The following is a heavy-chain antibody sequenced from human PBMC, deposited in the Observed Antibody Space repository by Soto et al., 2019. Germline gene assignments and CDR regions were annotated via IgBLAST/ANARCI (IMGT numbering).Heavy chain of an antibody. V-gene: IGHV1-18*04. D-gene: IGHD6-6*01. CDR2: TSTNNDDR. CDR3: ARERYVASRHSHYDS. CDR1: GYRFSTYG. J-gene: IGHJ4*02. Sequence: SVKVSCKASGYRFSTYGINWVRQAPGQGPEWLGWTSTNNDDRNFAQKFRGRVTFTTDTSTSTAYMELRSLISDDTAVYFCARERYVASRHSHYDSWGQGTQVTVSS.